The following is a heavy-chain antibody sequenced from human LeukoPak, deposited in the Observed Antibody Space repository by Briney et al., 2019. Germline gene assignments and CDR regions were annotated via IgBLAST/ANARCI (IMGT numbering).Heavy chain of an antibody. V-gene: IGHV1-69*04. CDR1: GGTFSSYA. D-gene: IGHD2-15*01. CDR2: IIPILGIA. CDR3: ARVCGGSCYSYYFDY. Sequence: SVKVSCKASGGTFSSYAISWVRQAPEQGLEWMGRIIPILGIANYAQKFQGRVTITADKSTSTAYMELSSLRSEDTAVYYCARVCGGSCYSYYFDYWGQGTLVTVSS. J-gene: IGHJ4*02.